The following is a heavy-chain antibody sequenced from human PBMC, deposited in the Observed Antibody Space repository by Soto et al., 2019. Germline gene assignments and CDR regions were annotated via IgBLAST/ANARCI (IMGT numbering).Heavy chain of an antibody. D-gene: IGHD3-9*01. V-gene: IGHV1-18*01. CDR2: ISGYNGNT. CDR1: GYTFSSYS. J-gene: IGHJ4*02. CDR3: ARGMGLAADFDY. Sequence: ASVKVSCKTSGYTFSSYSISWVRQAQGQGLEWMGWISGYNGNTNYAQKFQGRVTMTTDTSTSTAYMELRSLTSDDTAVYYCARGMGLAADFDYWGQGTLVTVSS.